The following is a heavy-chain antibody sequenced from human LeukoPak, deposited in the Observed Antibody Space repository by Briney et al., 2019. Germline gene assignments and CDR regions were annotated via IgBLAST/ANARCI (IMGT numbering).Heavy chain of an antibody. CDR1: GGSISSSSYY. CDR2: IYYSGST. J-gene: IGHJ4*02. V-gene: IGHV4-39*01. CDR3: ARAYSSSWYYFDY. D-gene: IGHD6-13*01. Sequence: SETLSLTCTVSGGSISSSSYYSGWVRQPPGGGLEWIGSIYYSGSTYYNPSLKSRVTISVDTSKNQFSLKLSSVTAADTAVYYCARAYSSSWYYFDYWGQGTLVTVSS.